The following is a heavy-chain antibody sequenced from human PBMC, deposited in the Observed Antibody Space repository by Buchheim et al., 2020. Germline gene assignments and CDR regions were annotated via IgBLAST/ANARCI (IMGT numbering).Heavy chain of an antibody. J-gene: IGHJ4*02. Sequence: QVQLQESGPGLVKPSQTLSLTCTVSGGSISSGDYYWSWIRQPPGKGLEWIGYIYYSGSTYYNPSLKSRVTISVDTSKNQFSLKLSSVTAADTAVYYCARGWDGYYYYDSSGYYYFDYWGQGTL. CDR2: IYYSGST. CDR3: ARGWDGYYYYDSSGYYYFDY. V-gene: IGHV4-30-4*01. D-gene: IGHD3-22*01. CDR1: GGSISSGDYY.